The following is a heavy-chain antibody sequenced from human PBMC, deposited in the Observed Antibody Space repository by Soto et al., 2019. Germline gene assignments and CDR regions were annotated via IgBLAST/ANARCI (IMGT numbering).Heavy chain of an antibody. CDR1: GGSISSYY. Sequence: PSETLSLTCTVSGGSISSYYWSWIRQPPGKGLEWIWYIYYSGSTNYNPSFKSRITISVDTSKNQVSLKLSSVSAADTAVYYCARQPPATAAFDIWGQGTMVTVSS. D-gene: IGHD5-12*01. CDR2: IYYSGST. J-gene: IGHJ3*02. CDR3: ARQPPATAAFDI. V-gene: IGHV4-59*08.